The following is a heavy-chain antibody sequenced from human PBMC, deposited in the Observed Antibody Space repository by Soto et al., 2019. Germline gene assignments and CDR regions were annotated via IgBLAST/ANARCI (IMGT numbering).Heavy chain of an antibody. V-gene: IGHV1-18*01. CDR1: GYTFTSYG. CDR2: ISAYNGNT. Sequence: QVQLVQSGAEVKKPGASVKVSCKASGYTFTSYGISWVRQAPGQGLEWMGWISAYNGNTNYAQKLQGRVTMTTDTSTSTAYMELRRLRSDDTAVYYCARVRGAIFGVVIIRAYYFDYWGQGTLVTVSS. D-gene: IGHD3-3*01. J-gene: IGHJ4*02. CDR3: ARVRGAIFGVVIIRAYYFDY.